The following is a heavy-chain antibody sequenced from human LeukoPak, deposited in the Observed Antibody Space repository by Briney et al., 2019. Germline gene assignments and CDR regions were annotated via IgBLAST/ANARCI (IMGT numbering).Heavy chain of an antibody. CDR2: ISYGGNNK. CDR1: GFTFSSYG. CDR3: ARDRGSGYDYDFPDY. Sequence: GGSLRLSCAASGFTFSSYGMHWVRQAPGKRLEWVAVISYGGNNKYYADSVKGRFTISRNNSKNTVFVQMNSLRAEDTAVYYCARDRGSGYDYDFPDYWGQGTLVTVSS. J-gene: IGHJ4*02. D-gene: IGHD5-12*01. V-gene: IGHV3-30*03.